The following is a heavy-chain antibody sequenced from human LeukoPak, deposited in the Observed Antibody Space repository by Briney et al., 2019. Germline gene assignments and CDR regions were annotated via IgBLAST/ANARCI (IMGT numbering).Heavy chain of an antibody. CDR2: IRSKAYGGTT. CDR1: GFTFGDYA. V-gene: IGHV3-49*04. D-gene: IGHD4-17*01. Sequence: GGSLRLSCTASGFTFGDYAMSWVRHAPGKGLEWVGFIRSKAYGGTTEYAASVKGRFTISRDDSKSIAYLQMNSLKTEDTAVYYCTRVLTGDYGTFDYWGQGTLVTVSS. CDR3: TRVLTGDYGTFDY. J-gene: IGHJ4*02.